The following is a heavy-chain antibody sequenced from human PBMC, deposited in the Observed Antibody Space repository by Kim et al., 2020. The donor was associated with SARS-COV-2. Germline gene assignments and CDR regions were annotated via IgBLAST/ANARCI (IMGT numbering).Heavy chain of an antibody. CDR1: GFTFSSYA. CDR2: ISGSGGST. J-gene: IGHJ4*02. D-gene: IGHD3-10*01. Sequence: GGSLRLSCAASGFTFSSYAMSWVRQAPGKGLEWVSAISGSGGSTYYADSVKGRFTISRDNSKNTLYLQMNSLRAEDTAVYYCAKGSFMGFGELYPISDYWGQGTLVTVSS. CDR3: AKGSFMGFGELYPISDY. V-gene: IGHV3-23*01.